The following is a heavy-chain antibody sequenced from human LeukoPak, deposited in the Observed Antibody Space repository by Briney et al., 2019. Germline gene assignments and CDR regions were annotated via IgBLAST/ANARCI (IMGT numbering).Heavy chain of an antibody. D-gene: IGHD6-13*01. CDR2: IYYSGST. Sequence: SETLSLTCTVSGDPVSSYFWSWIRQPPGKGLEWIGHIYYSGSTNYNPSLKSRVTISVDTSKNQFSLKLNSVTAADTAVYYCARRGSSWSTIDYWGQGTLVTVAS. CDR1: GDPVSSYF. J-gene: IGHJ4*02. V-gene: IGHV4-59*08. CDR3: ARRGSSWSTIDY.